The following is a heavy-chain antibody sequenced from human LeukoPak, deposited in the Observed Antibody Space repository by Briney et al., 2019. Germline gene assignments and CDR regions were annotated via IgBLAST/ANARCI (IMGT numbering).Heavy chain of an antibody. J-gene: IGHJ6*03. CDR3: AKSGGYLGGYYYYMDV. CDR2: IWYDGSNR. CDR1: GFTFSSYG. V-gene: IGHV3-30*02. Sequence: QPGGSLRLSCAASGFTFSSYGIHWARQAPGKGLEWVAFIWYDGSNRYYADSVRGRFTISRDNFKNTLYLQMNSLRAEDTAVYFCAKSGGYLGGYYYYMDVWGKGTTVTVSS. D-gene: IGHD3-10*01.